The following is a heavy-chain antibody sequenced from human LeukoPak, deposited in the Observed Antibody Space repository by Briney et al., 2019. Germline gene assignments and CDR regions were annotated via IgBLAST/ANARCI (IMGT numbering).Heavy chain of an antibody. CDR3: ARGGYSYPD. D-gene: IGHD5-18*01. Sequence: PGGSLRLSCAASGVTFSSHSMNWVRQAPGKGQECVLYISSSRATIYYADSVKGRFTISRDNDKKSLYLQMNSLRDEDTAVYYCARGGYSYPDWGQGTLVTVSS. J-gene: IGHJ4*02. CDR2: ISSSRATI. CDR1: GVTFSSHS. V-gene: IGHV3-48*02.